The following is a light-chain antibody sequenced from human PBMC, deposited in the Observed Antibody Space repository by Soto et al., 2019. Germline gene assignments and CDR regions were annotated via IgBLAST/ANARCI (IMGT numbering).Light chain of an antibody. CDR2: DAS. CDR1: QDISNY. CDR3: QQYDNLRGIT. V-gene: IGKV1-33*01. J-gene: IGKJ3*01. Sequence: DIQMTQSPSSLSASVGDRVTITCQASQDISNYLNWYQQKPGKAPKLLIYDASNLETGVPSRFSGSGSVTDFTFTISSLQPEDIATYYCQQYDNLRGITFGPGTKVDIK.